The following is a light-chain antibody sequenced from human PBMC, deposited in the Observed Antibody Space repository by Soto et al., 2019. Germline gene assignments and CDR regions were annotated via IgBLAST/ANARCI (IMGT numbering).Light chain of an antibody. J-gene: IGLJ2*01. CDR1: SSDVGGYNY. V-gene: IGLV2-14*01. CDR3: RSYTSSSTRV. Sequence: QSVLTQPASVSGSPGQSITISCTGTSSDVGGYNYVSWYQQHPGKAPKLMIYDVSNRPSGVSNRFSGSKSGNTASLTISGLQDEDEADYYCRSYTSSSTRVFGGGTKLTVL. CDR2: DVS.